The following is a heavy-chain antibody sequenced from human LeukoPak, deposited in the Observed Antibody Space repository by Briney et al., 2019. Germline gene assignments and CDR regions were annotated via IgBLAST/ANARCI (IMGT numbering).Heavy chain of an antibody. D-gene: IGHD5-18*01. J-gene: IGHJ5*02. Sequence: ASVKVSCKASGYTFNRLAMNWVLQAPGQGLEWLGWINTNTGTPTYAQGFTGRFVFSLDPSVSTAYLQISSLKAEDTAVYSCARRGYSYGYSWFDPWGKGTLVTVSS. V-gene: IGHV7-4-1*02. CDR3: ARRGYSYGYSWFDP. CDR1: GYTFNRLA. CDR2: INTNTGTP.